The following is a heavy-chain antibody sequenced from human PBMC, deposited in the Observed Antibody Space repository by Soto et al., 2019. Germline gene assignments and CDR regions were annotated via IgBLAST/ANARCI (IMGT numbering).Heavy chain of an antibody. Sequence: SETLSLTCAVYGGSFSGYYWSRIRQPPGKGLEWIGEINHSGSTNYNPSLKSRVTISVGTSKNQFSLKLSSVTAADTAVYYCARGVRTTVTTKEGVFDYWGQGSLVTVSS. CDR2: INHSGST. CDR1: GGSFSGYY. CDR3: ARGVRTTVTTKEGVFDY. D-gene: IGHD4-17*01. V-gene: IGHV4-34*01. J-gene: IGHJ4*02.